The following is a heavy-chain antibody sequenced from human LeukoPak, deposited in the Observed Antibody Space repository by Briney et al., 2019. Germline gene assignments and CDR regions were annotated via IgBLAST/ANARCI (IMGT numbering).Heavy chain of an antibody. CDR3: AKQEIGTSWSAGY. J-gene: IGHJ4*02. Sequence: GRSLRLSCAASGFTFSNYGMHWVRQAPGEGLEWLAVISYDGSNKYYADSLKGRFTISRDDSKNTLYLQMNSLRAEDTAFYYCAKQEIGTSWSAGYWGQGTLVTVSS. CDR1: GFTFSNYG. CDR2: ISYDGSNK. D-gene: IGHD2-2*01. V-gene: IGHV3-30*18.